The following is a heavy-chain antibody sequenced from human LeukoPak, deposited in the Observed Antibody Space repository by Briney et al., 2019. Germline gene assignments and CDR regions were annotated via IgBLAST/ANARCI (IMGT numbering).Heavy chain of an antibody. CDR3: ARGRRIGYCSGGSCSPHFDY. V-gene: IGHV1-2*02. Sequence: ASVKVSCKASGYTFAGYYMHWVRQAPGQGLEWMGWINPNSGGTNYAQKFQGRVTMTRDTSISTAYMELSRLRSDDTAVYYCARGRRIGYCSGGSCSPHFDYWGQGTLVTVSS. D-gene: IGHD2-15*01. CDR1: GYTFAGYY. J-gene: IGHJ4*02. CDR2: INPNSGGT.